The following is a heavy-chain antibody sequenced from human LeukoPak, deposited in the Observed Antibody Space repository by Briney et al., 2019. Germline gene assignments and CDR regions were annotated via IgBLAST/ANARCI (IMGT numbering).Heavy chain of an antibody. CDR1: GYTFTSYG. CDR2: ISAYNGNT. Sequence: GASVKVSCKASGYTFTSYGISWVRQAPGQGLEWMGWISAYNGNTNYSQKLQGRGTLTTDTSTSTAYMELSRLRSDDTAVYYCARDREGDDFWSGYSPVYWFDPWGQGTLVTVSS. V-gene: IGHV1-18*01. CDR3: ARDREGDDFWSGYSPVYWFDP. J-gene: IGHJ5*02. D-gene: IGHD3-3*01.